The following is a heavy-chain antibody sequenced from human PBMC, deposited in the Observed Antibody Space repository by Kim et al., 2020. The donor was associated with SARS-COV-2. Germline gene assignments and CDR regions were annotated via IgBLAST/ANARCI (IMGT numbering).Heavy chain of an antibody. Sequence: SVKVSCKASGGTFSSYAISWVRQAPGQGLEWMGGIIPIFGTANYAQKFQGRVTITADESTSTAYMELSSLRSEDTAVYYCARDLAPQYSSSTPLTLIYGMDVWGQGTTVTVSS. D-gene: IGHD6-6*01. CDR2: IIPIFGTA. V-gene: IGHV1-69*13. J-gene: IGHJ6*02. CDR1: GGTFSSYA. CDR3: ARDLAPQYSSSTPLTLIYGMDV.